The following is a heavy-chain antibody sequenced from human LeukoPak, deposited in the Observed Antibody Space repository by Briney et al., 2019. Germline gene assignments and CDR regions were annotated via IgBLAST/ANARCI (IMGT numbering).Heavy chain of an antibody. D-gene: IGHD3-16*02. V-gene: IGHV1-46*01. CDR3: ARGVADTYYDYVWGSYRYPAY. CDR2: INPSGGST. CDR1: GYTFTSYY. Sequence: ASVKVSCKASGYTFTSYYMHWVRQAPGQGLEWMGIINPSGGSTSYAQKFQGRVTMTRDTSTSTVYMELSSLRSEGTAVYYCARGVADTYYDYVWGSYRYPAYWGQGTLVTVSS. J-gene: IGHJ4*02.